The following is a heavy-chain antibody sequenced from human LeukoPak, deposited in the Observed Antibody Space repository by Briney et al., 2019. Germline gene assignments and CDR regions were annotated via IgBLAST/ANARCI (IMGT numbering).Heavy chain of an antibody. V-gene: IGHV4-59*01. CDR2: IYYSGST. CDR1: GGSISSYY. CDR3: ARGNTAMVAYYFDY. J-gene: IGHJ4*02. D-gene: IGHD5-18*01. Sequence: SETLSLTCTVSGGSISSYYWSWIRQPPGKGLEWIGYIYYSGSTNYNPSLKSRVTISVDTSKNQFSLELSSVTAADTAVYYCARGNTAMVAYYFDYWGQGTLVTVSS.